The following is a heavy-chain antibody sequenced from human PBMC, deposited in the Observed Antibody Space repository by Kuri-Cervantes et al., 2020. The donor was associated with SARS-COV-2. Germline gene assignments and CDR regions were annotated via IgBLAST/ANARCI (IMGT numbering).Heavy chain of an antibody. V-gene: IGHV1-69*04. Sequence: SVKVSCKASGVTFSSYAISWVRQAPGQGLEWMGRIIPIFGIANYAQKFQGRVTITADKSTSTAYMELSSLRSEDTAVYYCARQLETTMLYYFDYWGQGTLVPVSS. CDR3: ARQLETTMLYYFDY. CDR1: GVTFSSYA. CDR2: IIPIFGIA. J-gene: IGHJ4*02. D-gene: IGHD3-10*02.